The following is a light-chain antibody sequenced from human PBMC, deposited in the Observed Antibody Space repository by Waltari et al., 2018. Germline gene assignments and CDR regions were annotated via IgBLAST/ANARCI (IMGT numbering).Light chain of an antibody. V-gene: IGKV4-1*01. CDR3: HQHYSTLTWT. J-gene: IGKJ1*01. Sequence: DIVMTQSPDSLAVYLGERATINCKPSQRGLYSSTNKNYLDRYQPKTGQPPKLLIYWASTRESGVPDRLSGSGSGTDFTLTISSLQAEDVAVYYCHQHYSTLTWTFGQGTKVEIK. CDR2: WAS. CDR1: QRGLYSSTNKNY.